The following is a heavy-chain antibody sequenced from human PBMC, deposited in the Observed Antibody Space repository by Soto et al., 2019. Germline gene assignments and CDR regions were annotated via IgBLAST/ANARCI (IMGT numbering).Heavy chain of an antibody. CDR3: ARSRWFGELSGLDY. CDR1: GFTFSDYY. Sequence: GGSLRLSCAASGFTFSDYYMSWIRQAPGKGLEWVSYISSSGSTIYYADSVKGRFTISRDNTKNSLYLQMNSLRAEDTAVYYCARSRWFGELSGLDYWGQGTLVTVSS. CDR2: ISSSGSTI. V-gene: IGHV3-11*01. J-gene: IGHJ4*02. D-gene: IGHD3-10*01.